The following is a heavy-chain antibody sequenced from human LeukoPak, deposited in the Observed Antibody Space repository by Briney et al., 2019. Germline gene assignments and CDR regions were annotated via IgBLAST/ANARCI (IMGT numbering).Heavy chain of an antibody. CDR2: IYTSGST. D-gene: IGHD4-17*01. CDR3: ARDHYDHYGDYVFDY. CDR1: GGSTSSYY. Sequence: PSETLSLTCTVSGGSTSSYYWSWIRQPAGKGLEWIGRIYTSGSTKYNPSLKSRVTMSVDTSKNQFSLKLRSVTAADTALYYCARDHYDHYGDYVFDYWGQGTLVTVSS. V-gene: IGHV4-4*07. J-gene: IGHJ4*02.